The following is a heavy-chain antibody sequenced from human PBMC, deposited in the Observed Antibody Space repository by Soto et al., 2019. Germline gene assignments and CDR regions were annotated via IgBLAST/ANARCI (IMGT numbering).Heavy chain of an antibody. D-gene: IGHD2-2*01. CDR1: GVTFSSYG. J-gene: IGHJ6*02. CDR3: AKTTPSEYHLLWEYLYYGMDV. CDR2: ISYDGSNK. Sequence: PGGSLRLSCAASGVTFSSYGLHWVRQAPGKGLEWVAVISYDGSNKYYADSVKGRFTISRDNSKNTLYLQMNSLRAEDTAVYYCAKTTPSEYHLLWEYLYYGMDVWGQGTTVTVSS. V-gene: IGHV3-30*18.